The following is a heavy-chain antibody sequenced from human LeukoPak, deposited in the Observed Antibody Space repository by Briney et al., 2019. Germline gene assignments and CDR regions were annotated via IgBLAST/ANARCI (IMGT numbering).Heavy chain of an antibody. V-gene: IGHV5-51*01. Sequence: GESLKISCKASGYSFTNYWIGWVRQMPGKGLEWMGIIYPDDSDARHSPSFQGQVAISADKSISTAYLQWSSLKASDTAMYFCARLLTGDFYAFDIWGQGTVVTVSS. D-gene: IGHD7-27*01. J-gene: IGHJ3*02. CDR1: GYSFTNYW. CDR3: ARLLTGDFYAFDI. CDR2: IYPDDSDA.